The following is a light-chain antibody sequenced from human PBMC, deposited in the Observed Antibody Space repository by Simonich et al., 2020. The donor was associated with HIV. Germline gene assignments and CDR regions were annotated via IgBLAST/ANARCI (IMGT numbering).Light chain of an antibody. CDR1: QGVLYNSDNTNY. CDR3: QQYYGTPYT. J-gene: IGKJ2*01. Sequence: DIVMTQSPDSLAVSLGERATINCRSSQGVLYNSDNTNYLAWYQQKPAQPPKLLIYWASTRQSVVPHRFRGTGSGTDVTLTISSLQAEDVAIYYCQQYYGTPYTFGRGTKLEIK. CDR2: WAS. V-gene: IGKV4-1*01.